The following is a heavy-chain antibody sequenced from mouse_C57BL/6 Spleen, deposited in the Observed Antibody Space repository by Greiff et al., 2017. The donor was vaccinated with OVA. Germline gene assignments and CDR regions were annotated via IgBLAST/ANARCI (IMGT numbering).Heavy chain of an antibody. CDR1: GFTFSSYA. CDR2: ISDGGSYT. J-gene: IGHJ1*03. CDR3: ARDRDGSSLWYYDV. V-gene: IGHV5-4*01. D-gene: IGHD1-1*01. Sequence: EVQLVESGGGLVKPGGSLKLSCAASGFTFSSYAMSWVRQTPEKRLEWVATISDGGSYTYYPDNVKGRFTISRDNAKNNLYLQMSHLKSEDTAMYYCARDRDGSSLWYYDVWGTGTTVTVSS.